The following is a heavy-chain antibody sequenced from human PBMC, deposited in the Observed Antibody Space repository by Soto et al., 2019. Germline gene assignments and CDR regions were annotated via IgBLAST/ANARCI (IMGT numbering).Heavy chain of an antibody. CDR1: GGTFSSYA. CDR2: IIPIFGTA. D-gene: IGHD6-19*01. Sequence: VKVSCKASGGTFSSYAISWVRQAPGQGLEWMGGIIPIFGTANYAQKFQGRVTITADESTSTAYMELSSLRSEDTAVYYCARDLGWYHSPCYYYYGMDVWGQGTTVTVSS. V-gene: IGHV1-69*13. J-gene: IGHJ6*02. CDR3: ARDLGWYHSPCYYYYGMDV.